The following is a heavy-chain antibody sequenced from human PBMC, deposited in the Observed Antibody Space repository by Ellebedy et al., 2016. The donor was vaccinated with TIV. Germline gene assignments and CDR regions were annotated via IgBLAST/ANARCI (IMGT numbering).Heavy chain of an antibody. CDR1: GFTFSSHW. CDR2: IKQDGSEK. D-gene: IGHD2-21*01. J-gene: IGHJ3*02. V-gene: IGHV3-7*03. Sequence: PGGSLRLSCAASGFTFSSHWMSWVRQAPGKGLEWVANIKQDGSEKYFADSVKGRFTISRDNAQNSLYLQMNSLRAEDTALYYCAREMIEVGGSGRWFAFDIWGQGTMVTVSS. CDR3: AREMIEVGGSGRWFAFDI.